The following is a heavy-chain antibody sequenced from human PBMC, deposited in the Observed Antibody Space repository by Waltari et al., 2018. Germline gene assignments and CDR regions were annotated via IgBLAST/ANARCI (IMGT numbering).Heavy chain of an antibody. Sequence: QVQLVQSGAELKKPGSSVKVSCKASGGTFSSYAISWVRQAPGQGLAWMGGLSPIFGKANNAQKFQGRVTITADESTSTAYMELSSLRSEDTAVYYCARVFGGSYWFDYWGQGTLVTVSS. J-gene: IGHJ4*02. CDR3: ARVFGGSYWFDY. CDR1: GGTFSSYA. CDR2: LSPIFGKA. V-gene: IGHV1-69*12. D-gene: IGHD1-26*01.